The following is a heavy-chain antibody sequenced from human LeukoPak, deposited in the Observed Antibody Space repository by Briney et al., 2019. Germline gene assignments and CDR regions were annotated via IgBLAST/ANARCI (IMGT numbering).Heavy chain of an antibody. CDR1: GFTFGNAW. CDR3: ALDALGPSHHYYYGMDV. CDR2: IKSKIYGGTI. Sequence: GGSLRLSCAASGFTFGNAWMTWVRQAPGMGLEWVGRIKSKIYGGTIDNAAPVKGRFTISRDDSKNTLYLQMNSLKTEDTAVYYCALDALGPSHHYYYGMDVWGQGTTVTVSS. V-gene: IGHV3-15*01. J-gene: IGHJ6*02. D-gene: IGHD7-27*01.